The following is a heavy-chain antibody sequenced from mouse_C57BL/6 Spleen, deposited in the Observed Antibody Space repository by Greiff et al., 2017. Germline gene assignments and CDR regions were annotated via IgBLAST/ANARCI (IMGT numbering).Heavy chain of an antibody. CDR2: IYPGDGDT. CDR1: GYAFSSSW. V-gene: IGHV1-82*01. Sequence: VQLQQSGPELVKPGASVKFSCKASGYAFSSSWMNWVKQRPGKGLEWIGRIYPGDGDTNYNGKFKGKATLTADKSSSTAYMQLSSLTSEDSAVXFCARGANNFDYWGQGTTLTVSS. J-gene: IGHJ2*01. CDR3: ARGANNFDY.